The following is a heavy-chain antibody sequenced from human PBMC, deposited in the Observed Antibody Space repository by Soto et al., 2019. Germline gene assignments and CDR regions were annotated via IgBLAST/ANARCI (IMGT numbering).Heavy chain of an antibody. CDR3: ARRSSYYYYFAMDV. D-gene: IGHD2-2*01. V-gene: IGHV4-34*01. Sequence: QVQLQQWGAGLLKPSETLSLTCAVYGGSFNDYYSTWIRQSPGKGLEWIGEINHSGSTNYNPSLKRRVTISIDTSRNEFSLNLSSVTAADTAVYYCARRSSYYYYFAMDVWGQGTTVTVSS. CDR1: GGSFNDYY. CDR2: INHSGST. J-gene: IGHJ6*02.